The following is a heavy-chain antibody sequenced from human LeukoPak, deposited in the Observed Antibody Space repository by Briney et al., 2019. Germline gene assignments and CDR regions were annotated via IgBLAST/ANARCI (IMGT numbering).Heavy chain of an antibody. Sequence: GGSLRLSCAASGFTFDDYAMHWVRQAPGKGLEWVSGISWNSGSIGYADSVKGRFTISRDNAKNSLYLQMNSLRAEDTALYYCAKDISSGWPQGWFDYWGQGTLVTVSS. CDR3: AKDISSGWPQGWFDY. CDR1: GFTFDDYA. J-gene: IGHJ4*02. CDR2: ISWNSGSI. V-gene: IGHV3-9*01. D-gene: IGHD6-19*01.